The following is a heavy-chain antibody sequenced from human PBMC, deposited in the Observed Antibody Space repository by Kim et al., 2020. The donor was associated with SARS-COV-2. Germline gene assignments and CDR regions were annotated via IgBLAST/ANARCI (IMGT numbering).Heavy chain of an antibody. J-gene: IGHJ5*02. CDR3: ARAYSSSQMGFDP. CDR1: GGTFSSYA. D-gene: IGHD6-13*01. Sequence: SVKVSCKASGGTFSSYAISWVRQAPGQGLEWMGGIIPIFGTANFAQKFQGRVTITADESTSTAYMELSSLRSEDTAVYYCARAYSSSQMGFDPWGQGTLVTVSS. V-gene: IGHV1-69*13. CDR2: IIPIFGTA.